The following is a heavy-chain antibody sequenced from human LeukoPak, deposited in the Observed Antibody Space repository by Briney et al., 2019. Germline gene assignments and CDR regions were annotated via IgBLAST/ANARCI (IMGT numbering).Heavy chain of an antibody. CDR3: AKGIYSSGWSYFDY. CDR2: LSGSGITT. Sequence: GGSLRLSCAASRFTFSNSAMSWVRQAPGKGLGWVSTLSGSGITTYYADSVKGRFTISRDNSKNTLYLQMNTLRAEDSALYHCAKGIYSSGWSYFDYWGHGTLVTVSS. D-gene: IGHD6-19*01. J-gene: IGHJ4*01. V-gene: IGHV3-23*01. CDR1: RFTFSNSA.